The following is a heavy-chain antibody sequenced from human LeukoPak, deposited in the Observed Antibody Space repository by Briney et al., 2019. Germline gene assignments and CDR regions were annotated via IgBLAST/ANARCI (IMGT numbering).Heavy chain of an antibody. V-gene: IGHV4-39*02. J-gene: IGHJ3*02. CDR3: AREYGI. CDR2: IYFTGST. CDR1: GGSISSNNYY. Sequence: SETLSLTCTVSGGSISSNNYYWGWIRQPPGKGLEGIGNIYFTGSTYYSPSLKSRVTISVDTSNNQFSLKLNSVTAADTAVYYCAREYGIWGQGTMVTVSS. D-gene: IGHD2-8*01.